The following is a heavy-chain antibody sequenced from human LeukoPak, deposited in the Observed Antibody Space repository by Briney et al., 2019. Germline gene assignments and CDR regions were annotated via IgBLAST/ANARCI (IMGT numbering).Heavy chain of an antibody. CDR1: GFTFSSYW. J-gene: IGHJ6*03. D-gene: IGHD3-10*01. Sequence: QTGGSLRLSCAASGFTFSSYWMSWVRQAPGKGLEWVANIKQDGSEKYYVDSVKGRFTISRDNAKNSLYLQMNCLRAEDTAVYYCARDPPYYYGSGSYNYYYYYMDVWGKGTTVTVSS. V-gene: IGHV3-7*01. CDR3: ARDPPYYYGSGSYNYYYYYMDV. CDR2: IKQDGSEK.